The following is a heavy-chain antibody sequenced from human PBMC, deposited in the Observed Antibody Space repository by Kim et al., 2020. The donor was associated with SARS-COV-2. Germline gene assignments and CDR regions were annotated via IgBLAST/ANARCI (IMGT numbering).Heavy chain of an antibody. D-gene: IGHD6-13*01. CDR3: ARGYSSNFDY. J-gene: IGHJ4*02. V-gene: IGHV7-4-1*02. CDR2: NP. Sequence: NPPYAQGFTGRFVFSLDTSVSTAYLQISSLKAEDTAVYYCARGYSSNFDYWGQGTLVTVSS.